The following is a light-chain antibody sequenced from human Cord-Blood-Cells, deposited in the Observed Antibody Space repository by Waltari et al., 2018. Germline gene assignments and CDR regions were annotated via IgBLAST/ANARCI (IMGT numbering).Light chain of an antibody. Sequence: DIQMTQSPSSLSASVGDRVTITCRASQSIRSYLNWYQQKPGKAPKHLIYAASSLQSGVPSRFSGSGSGTDFTLTISSLQPEDFATYYCQQSYSTPQYTFGQGTKLEIK. V-gene: IGKV1-39*01. CDR1: QSIRSY. J-gene: IGKJ2*01. CDR3: QQSYSTPQYT. CDR2: AAS.